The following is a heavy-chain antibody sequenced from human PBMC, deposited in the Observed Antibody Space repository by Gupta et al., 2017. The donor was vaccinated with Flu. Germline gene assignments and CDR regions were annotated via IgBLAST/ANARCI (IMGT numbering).Heavy chain of an antibody. V-gene: IGHV3-15*01. CDR3: ATQYYGSGSYGY. D-gene: IGHD3-10*01. CDR2: SKSKSDGGTT. CDR1: GFPFTNAW. Sequence: EVQLVESGGGLVQPGGSLRLSCAASGFPFTNAWMGWVRQAPGKGLEWVGRSKSKSDGGTTDYAAPGKGRFTISRDDSKTTLYLQMKSLRTEDTAVYYCATQYYGSGSYGYWGQGTLVTVSS. J-gene: IGHJ4*02.